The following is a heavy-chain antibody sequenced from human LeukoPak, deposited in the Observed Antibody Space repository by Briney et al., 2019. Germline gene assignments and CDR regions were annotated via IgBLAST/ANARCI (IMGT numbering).Heavy chain of an antibody. CDR2: ISSSSSYI. CDR1: GLTFSSYS. CDR3: AREGAYCSGGSCYSALDY. J-gene: IGHJ4*02. D-gene: IGHD2-15*01. V-gene: IGHV3-21*01. Sequence: GGSLRLSCAASGLTFSSYSMNWVRQAPGKGLEWVSSISSSSSYIYYADSVKGRFTISRDNAKNSLYLQMNSLRAEDTAVYYCAREGAYCSGGSCYSALDYWGQGTLVTVSS.